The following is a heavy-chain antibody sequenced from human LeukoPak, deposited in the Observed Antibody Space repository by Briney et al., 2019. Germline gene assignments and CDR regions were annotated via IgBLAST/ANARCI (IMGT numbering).Heavy chain of an antibody. CDR1: GYTFTGYY. D-gene: IGHD2-15*01. CDR3: ARASVGYCSGGSCYSPLDY. Sequence: ASVKVSCKASGYTFTGYYMHWVRQAPGQGLEWMGWINPNSGGTNYAQKFQGRVTMTRDTSISTAYMELSRLRSDDTAVYYCARASVGYCSGGSCYSPLDYWGQGTLVTVSS. CDR2: INPNSGGT. J-gene: IGHJ4*02. V-gene: IGHV1-2*02.